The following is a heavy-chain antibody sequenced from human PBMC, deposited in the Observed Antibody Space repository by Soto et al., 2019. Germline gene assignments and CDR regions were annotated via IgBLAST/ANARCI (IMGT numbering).Heavy chain of an antibody. CDR2: IYYSGST. J-gene: IGHJ4*02. Sequence: QVQLQESGPGLVKPSQTLSLTCTVSGGSISSGDYYWSWIRQPPGKGLEWIGYIYYSGSTYYNPSLKSRVTISVDTSKNQFSLKLSSVTAADTAVYYCARDPKKMEWYSSGWYVGVPDYRGQGTLVTVSS. CDR3: ARDPKKMEWYSSGWYVGVPDY. D-gene: IGHD6-19*01. V-gene: IGHV4-30-4*01. CDR1: GGSISSGDYY.